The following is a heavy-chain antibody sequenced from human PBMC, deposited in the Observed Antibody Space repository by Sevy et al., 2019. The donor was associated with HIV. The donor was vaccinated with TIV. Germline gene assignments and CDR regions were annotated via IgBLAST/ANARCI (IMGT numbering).Heavy chain of an antibody. D-gene: IGHD4-4*01. CDR1: GFTFNFHG. Sequence: GGSLRLSCAASGFTFNFHGMHWVRQAPGKGLEWVAFIWQDGGNNYMADSVKGRFTISRDNSKNTLFLQMNSLAVEDTAVYYCARETDNSARWLDPWGQGTLVTVSS. CDR2: IWQDGGNN. J-gene: IGHJ5*02. V-gene: IGHV3-30*02. CDR3: ARETDNSARWLDP.